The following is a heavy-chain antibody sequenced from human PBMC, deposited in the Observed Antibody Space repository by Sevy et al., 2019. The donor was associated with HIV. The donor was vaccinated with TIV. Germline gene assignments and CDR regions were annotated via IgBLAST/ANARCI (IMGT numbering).Heavy chain of an antibody. V-gene: IGHV4-61*01. CDR3: ARVRGGYSGFGGFDY. J-gene: IGHJ4*02. D-gene: IGHD5-12*01. Sequence: SETLSLTCTVSGGSVSSGSYYWSWIRQPPGKGLEWIGYIYYSGGTNHNPSLKGRVTLSVDTSKNQFSLKLNSVTAADTAVYYCARVRGGYSGFGGFDYWGQGTLVTVSS. CDR1: GGSVSSGSYY. CDR2: IYYSGGT.